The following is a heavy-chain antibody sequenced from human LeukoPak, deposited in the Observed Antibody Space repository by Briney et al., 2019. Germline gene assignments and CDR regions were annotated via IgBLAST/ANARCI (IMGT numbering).Heavy chain of an antibody. Sequence: PGGSLRLSCAASGFTFSSYWMSWVRQAPGKGLEWVANIKRDGSEKYYVDSVKGRFTISRDNAKNSLYLQMNSLRAEDTAVYYCARDSYGDHREAFFDYWGQGTLVTVSS. D-gene: IGHD4-17*01. J-gene: IGHJ4*02. CDR2: IKRDGSEK. CDR1: GFTFSSYW. CDR3: ARDSYGDHREAFFDY. V-gene: IGHV3-7*01.